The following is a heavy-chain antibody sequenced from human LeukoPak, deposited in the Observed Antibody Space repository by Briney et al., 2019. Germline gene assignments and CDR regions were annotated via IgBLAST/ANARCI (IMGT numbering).Heavy chain of an antibody. CDR3: VRDDSAGHSGIDY. CDR2: INNDGSST. Sequence: PGGSLRLSCAASGFTFSSYWMHWVRQDPGKGLVWVSHINNDGSSTTYADSVKGRFTISRDNAKNTLYLQMNSLRAEDTAVYYCVRDDSAGHSGIDYWGQGTPVTVSS. J-gene: IGHJ4*02. CDR1: GFTFSSYW. D-gene: IGHD3-10*01. V-gene: IGHV3-74*01.